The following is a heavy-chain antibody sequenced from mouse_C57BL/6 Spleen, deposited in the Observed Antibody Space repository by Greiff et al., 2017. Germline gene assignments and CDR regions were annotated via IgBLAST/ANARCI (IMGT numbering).Heavy chain of an antibody. CDR3: ARLGYYGSTDYYSMGY. CDR1: GYTFTSYW. Sequence: QVQLQQSGTELVKPGASVKLSCKASGYTFTSYWMHWVKQRPGQGLEWIGNINPSNGGTNYNEKFKSKATLTVDKSSSTAYMQLSSLTSEDSAVYYCARLGYYGSTDYYSMGYWGQGTSVTVSS. D-gene: IGHD1-1*01. CDR2: INPSNGGT. V-gene: IGHV1-53*01. J-gene: IGHJ4*01.